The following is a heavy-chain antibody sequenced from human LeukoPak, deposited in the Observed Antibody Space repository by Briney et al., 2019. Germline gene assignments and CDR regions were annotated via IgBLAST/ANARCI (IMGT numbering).Heavy chain of an antibody. J-gene: IGHJ6*03. Sequence: GGSLRLSCAVSGFTVSSNYMSWVRQAPGKGLEWVSVLYSGGNTYYADSVKGRFTISRDNAKNSLYLQMNSLRAEDTAVYYCATLYCSSTSCSYYYYMYVWGKLTTVTDSS. CDR1: GFTVSSNY. V-gene: IGHV3-53*01. D-gene: IGHD2-2*01. CDR3: ATLYCSSTSCSYYYYMYV. CDR2: LYSGGNT.